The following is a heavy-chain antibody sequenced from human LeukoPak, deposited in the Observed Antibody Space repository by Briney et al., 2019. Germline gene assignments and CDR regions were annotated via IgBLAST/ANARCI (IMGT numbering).Heavy chain of an antibody. Sequence: PGGSLRLSCAASGFTFSNCGLNWVRQAPGKGLEWVSFISGNGETTYYADSVKGRFTISGDNSKNTLYLQMRSLRADDTALYFCARDLSTYDPSYFDCWGQGTLVTVSS. CDR3: ARDLSTYDPSYFDC. V-gene: IGHV3-23*01. D-gene: IGHD3-16*01. J-gene: IGHJ4*02. CDR2: ISGNGETT. CDR1: GFTFSNCG.